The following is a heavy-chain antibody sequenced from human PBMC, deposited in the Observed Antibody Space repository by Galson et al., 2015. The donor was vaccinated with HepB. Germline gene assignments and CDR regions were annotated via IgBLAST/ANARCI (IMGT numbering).Heavy chain of an antibody. Sequence: SLRLSCAASGFTFSSHWMHWVRQAPGKGLVWVSRINSDGASTTYADAVKGRFTISRDNAKNTLYLQMNSLRAEDTAVYYCARDPPVVAASGFDNWGQGTLVTVSS. D-gene: IGHD6-13*01. J-gene: IGHJ4*02. CDR1: GFTFSSHW. V-gene: IGHV3-74*03. CDR3: ARDPPVVAASGFDN. CDR2: INSDGAST.